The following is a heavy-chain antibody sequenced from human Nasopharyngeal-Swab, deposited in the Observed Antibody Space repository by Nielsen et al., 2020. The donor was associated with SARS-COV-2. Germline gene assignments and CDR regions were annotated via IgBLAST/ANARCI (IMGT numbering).Heavy chain of an antibody. CDR3: ARDRTAAPGILFDP. CDR2: IYYSGST. Sequence: SETLSLTCTVSCGSISSGGYYWSWIRPHPGKGLEWIGYIYYSGSTYYNPSLKSRVTISVDPSKNPFSLKLSSVTAADTAVYYCARDRTAAPGILFDPWGQGTLVTVSS. J-gene: IGHJ5*02. D-gene: IGHD6-13*01. CDR1: CGSISSGGYY. V-gene: IGHV4-31*03.